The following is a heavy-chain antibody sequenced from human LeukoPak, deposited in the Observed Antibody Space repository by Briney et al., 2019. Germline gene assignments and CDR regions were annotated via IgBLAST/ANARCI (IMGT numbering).Heavy chain of an antibody. Sequence: GGSLRLSCAASGFTFSSSGMSLVRQAPGRGLEWVSTMSASGGSTYYTDSVKGRFTISRDNSKSTLYLQMNSLRAEDTAVYYCASGVYDSSGSYFDYWGQGTLVTVSS. J-gene: IGHJ4*02. CDR3: ASGVYDSSGSYFDY. CDR2: MSASGGST. V-gene: IGHV3-23*01. D-gene: IGHD3-22*01. CDR1: GFTFSSSG.